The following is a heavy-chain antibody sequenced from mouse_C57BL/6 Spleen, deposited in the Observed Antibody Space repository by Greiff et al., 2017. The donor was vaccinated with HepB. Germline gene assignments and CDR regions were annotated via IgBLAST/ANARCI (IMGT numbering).Heavy chain of an antibody. J-gene: IGHJ2*01. CDR1: GYTFTSYW. CDR3: AREGGLTTVVAFDY. CDR2: IHPNSGST. V-gene: IGHV1-64*01. Sequence: QVQLKQPGAELVKPGASVKLSCKASGYTFTSYWMHWVKQRPGQGLEWIGMIHPNSGSTNYNEKFKSKATLTVDKSSSTAYMQLSSLTSEDSAVYYCAREGGLTTVVAFDYWGQGTTLTVSS. D-gene: IGHD1-1*01.